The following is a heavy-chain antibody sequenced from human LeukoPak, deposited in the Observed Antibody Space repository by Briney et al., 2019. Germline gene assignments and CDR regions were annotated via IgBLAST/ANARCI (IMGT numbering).Heavy chain of an antibody. CDR2: ISGSGGST. Sequence: GGSLRLSCAASGFTFSSYAMSWVRQAPGKGLEWVSAISGSGGSTYYADSVKGRFTISRDNSKNTLYLQMNSLRAEDTAVYYCARDITGSNYNTNYYYYYMDVWGKGTTVTVSS. CDR1: GFTFSSYA. J-gene: IGHJ6*03. V-gene: IGHV3-23*01. CDR3: ARDITGSNYNTNYYYYYMDV. D-gene: IGHD4-11*01.